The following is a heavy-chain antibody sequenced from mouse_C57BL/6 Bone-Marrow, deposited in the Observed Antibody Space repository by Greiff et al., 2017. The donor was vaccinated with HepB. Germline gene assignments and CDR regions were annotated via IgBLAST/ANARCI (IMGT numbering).Heavy chain of an antibody. CDR2: INPNNGGT. CDR1: GYTFTDYY. D-gene: IGHD2-3*01. CDR3: TRWLLQDWYVDG. V-gene: IGHV1-26*01. J-gene: IGHJ1*03. Sequence: VQLQQSGPELVKPGASVKISCKASGYTFTDYYMNWVKQSHGKSLEWIGDINPNNGGTSYNQKFKGKATLTVDKSSSTAYMELSSLTSEDSAVYYCTRWLLQDWYVDGGGTGTTVTVSS.